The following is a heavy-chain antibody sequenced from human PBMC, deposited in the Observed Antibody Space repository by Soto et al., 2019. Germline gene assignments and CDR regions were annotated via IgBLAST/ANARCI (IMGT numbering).Heavy chain of an antibody. J-gene: IGHJ4*02. D-gene: IGHD3-22*01. V-gene: IGHV3-48*02. CDR3: ARDVSDYYDSSGYYFGH. CDR1: GFTFSSYS. Sequence: PGGSLRLSCAASGFTFSSYSMNWVRQAPGKGLEWVSYISSSSSTIYYADSVKGRFTISRDNAKNSLYLQMNSLRDEDTAVYYCARDVSDYYDSSGYYFGHWGQGTLVTVSS. CDR2: ISSSSSTI.